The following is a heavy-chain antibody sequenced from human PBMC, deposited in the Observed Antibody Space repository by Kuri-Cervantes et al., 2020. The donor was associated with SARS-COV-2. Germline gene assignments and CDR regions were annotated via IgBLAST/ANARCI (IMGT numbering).Heavy chain of an antibody. J-gene: IGHJ3*01. CDR1: GFTFSSYS. CDR2: INSDGSTT. V-gene: IGHV3-74*01. Sequence: GESLKISCAASGFTFSSYSMHWVRQAPGKGLVWVSRINSDGSTTNYADSVKGRFTISRDNAKNMLYLQMNSLRAEDTAVYSCARWPPGSYRPHDAFDVWGQGTMVTVSS. CDR3: ARWPPGSYRPHDAFDV. D-gene: IGHD1-26*01.